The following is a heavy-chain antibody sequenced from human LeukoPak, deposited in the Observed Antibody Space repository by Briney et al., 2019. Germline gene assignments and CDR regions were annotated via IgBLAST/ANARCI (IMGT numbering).Heavy chain of an antibody. CDR3: ARDKGTRFDFDY. J-gene: IGHJ4*02. CDR2: IYYSGST. CDR1: GGSISSYS. V-gene: IGHV4-59*01. Sequence: SETLSLTCTVSGGSISSYSWSWMRQPAGKGLEWIGYIYYSGSTKYNPSLKSRVTISVDTSKNQFSLKLSSVTAADTAVYYCARDKGTRFDFDYWGQGTLVTVSS.